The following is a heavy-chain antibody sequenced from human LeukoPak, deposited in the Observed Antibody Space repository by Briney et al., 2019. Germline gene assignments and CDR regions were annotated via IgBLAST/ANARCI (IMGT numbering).Heavy chain of an antibody. J-gene: IGHJ6*02. D-gene: IGHD5-12*01. CDR1: GFTFSSYW. Sequence: PGGSLRLSCAASGFTFSSYWMSWVRQAPGKGLEWVANIKQDGSEKYYVDSVKGRFTISRDNAGKSLFLQMNSLRVEDTAVYFCAGFPGYSYGDLSYYGLRVWGQGTTVTVSS. V-gene: IGHV3-7*03. CDR2: IKQDGSEK. CDR3: AGFPGYSYGDLSYYGLRV.